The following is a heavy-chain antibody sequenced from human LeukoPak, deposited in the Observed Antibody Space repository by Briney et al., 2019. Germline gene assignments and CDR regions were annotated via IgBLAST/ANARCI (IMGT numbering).Heavy chain of an antibody. CDR3: TKAASGSSSVNWFDP. Sequence: ASVKVSCKASGYSFINCYIHWVRQAPGQGLEWMGVMNPGSDYTTYARKFQGRVTMTNDTSTSTVYMELSSLKSEDTAVYYCTKAASGSSSVNWFDPWGQGTLVTVSS. V-gene: IGHV1-46*01. CDR1: GYSFINCY. D-gene: IGHD6-6*01. CDR2: MNPGSDYT. J-gene: IGHJ5*02.